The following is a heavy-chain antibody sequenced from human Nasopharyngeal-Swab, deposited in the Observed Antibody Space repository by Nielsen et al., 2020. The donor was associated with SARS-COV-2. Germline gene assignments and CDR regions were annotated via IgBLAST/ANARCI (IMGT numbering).Heavy chain of an antibody. CDR2: ISSNSDTK. CDR3: VREFEATGATYPDY. Sequence: GGSLRLSCAASGFTFSNFRMNWVRQAPGKGLEWVSCISSNSDTKYYADSVKGRFTISRDNAKNSLYLQMNSLRDEDTAVYYCVREFEATGATYPDYWGLGTLVTVSS. D-gene: IGHD1-26*01. J-gene: IGHJ4*02. V-gene: IGHV3-48*02. CDR1: GFTFSNFR.